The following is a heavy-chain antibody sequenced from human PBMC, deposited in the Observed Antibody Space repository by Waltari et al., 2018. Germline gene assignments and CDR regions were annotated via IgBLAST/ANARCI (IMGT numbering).Heavy chain of an antibody. V-gene: IGHV2-5*01. D-gene: IGHD3-3*01. CDR3: AHTTGRITIFGVVIYMDV. CDR1: GFSLSTSGVG. Sequence: QITLKESGPTLVKPTQTLTLTCTFSGFSLSTSGVGVGWIRQPPGKALEWLALIYWNDDKRYSPSLKSRLTITNDTSKNQVVLTMTNMDPVDTATYYCAHTTGRITIFGVVIYMDVWGKGTTVTVSS. CDR2: IYWNDDK. J-gene: IGHJ6*03.